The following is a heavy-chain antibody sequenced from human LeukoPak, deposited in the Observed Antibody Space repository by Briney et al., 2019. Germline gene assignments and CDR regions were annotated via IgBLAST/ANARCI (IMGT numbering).Heavy chain of an antibody. CDR3: AEGGWYGGGQDAFDF. D-gene: IGHD6-19*01. V-gene: IGHV3-30-3*01. J-gene: IGHJ3*01. CDR2: ISYDGGNK. CDR1: GFTFSSYA. Sequence: GGSLRLSCAASGFTFSSYAMHWVRQAPGKGLEWVAVISYDGGNKYYADSVKGRFTISRDNSMNTLYLQMNSLRAEDTAVYYCAEGGWYGGGQDAFDFRGQGTMVTVSS.